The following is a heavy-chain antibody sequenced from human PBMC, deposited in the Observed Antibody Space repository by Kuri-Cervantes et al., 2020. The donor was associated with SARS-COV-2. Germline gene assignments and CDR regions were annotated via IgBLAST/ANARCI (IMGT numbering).Heavy chain of an antibody. Sequence: SETLSLTCTVSGGSISSSSYYWGWIRQPPGKGLEWIGSIYHSGSTYYNPSLKSRVTISVDTSKNQFSLKLSSVTAADTAVYYCARGGDSSGYYYYYYYYMDVWGKGTTVTVSS. CDR2: IYHSGST. CDR3: ARGGDSSGYYYYYYYYMDV. CDR1: GGSISSSSYY. V-gene: IGHV4-39*07. J-gene: IGHJ6*03. D-gene: IGHD3-22*01.